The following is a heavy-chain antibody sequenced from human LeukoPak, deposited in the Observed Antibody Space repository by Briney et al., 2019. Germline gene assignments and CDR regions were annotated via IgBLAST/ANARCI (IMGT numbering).Heavy chain of an antibody. CDR1: GGSFSGYY. J-gene: IGHJ6*02. CDR3: ARPHLWSGYYSPLYYGMDV. CDR2: INHSGST. Sequence: SETLSLTCAVYGGSFSGYYWSWIRQPPGKGLEWIGEINHSGSTNYNPSLKSRVTISVDTSKNQFSLKLSSVTAADTAVYYCARPHLWSGYYSPLYYGMDVWGQGTTVTVSS. V-gene: IGHV4-34*01. D-gene: IGHD3-3*01.